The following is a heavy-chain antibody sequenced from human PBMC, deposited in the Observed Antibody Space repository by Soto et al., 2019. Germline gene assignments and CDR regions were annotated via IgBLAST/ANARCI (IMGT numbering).Heavy chain of an antibody. D-gene: IGHD3-3*01. Sequence: PSETLSLTCAFSGSHPVGSLSTYFWSWIRQPPGKGLEWIGEINHSGSPNYSPSLKSRVTISFDTSKNQFSLNLTSVTAADTAVYYCARARFSQWSQDYYGLDVWGQGTTVTVSS. CDR1: GSHPVGSLSTYF. CDR3: ARARFSQWSQDYYGLDV. V-gene: IGHV4-34*01. J-gene: IGHJ6*02. CDR2: INHSGSP.